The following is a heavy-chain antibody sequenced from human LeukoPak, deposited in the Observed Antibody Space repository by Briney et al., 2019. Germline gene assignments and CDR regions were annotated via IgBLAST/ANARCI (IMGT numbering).Heavy chain of an antibody. CDR2: IYYSGST. J-gene: IGHJ4*02. CDR1: GGSISSSSYY. CDR3: ARGSSSGYLFDY. Sequence: SETLSLTCTVSGGSISSSSYYWGWIRQPPGKGLEWIGSIYYSGSTYYNPSLKSRVTISVDTSKNQFSLKLSSVTAADTAVYYCARGSSSGYLFDYWGQGTLVTVSS. V-gene: IGHV4-39*07. D-gene: IGHD3-22*01.